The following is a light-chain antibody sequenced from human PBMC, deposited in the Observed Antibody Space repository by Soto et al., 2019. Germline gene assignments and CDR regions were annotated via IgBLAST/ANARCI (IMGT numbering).Light chain of an antibody. V-gene: IGKV1-39*01. CDR2: AAS. J-gene: IGKJ4*01. CDR1: HDISRY. Sequence: DIQLTQSPSLLSASIGASVTITCRASHDISRYLNWYQQKPGKAPKILIYAASSLQSGVPSRFSGSGSGTDFTLTISSLKPEDFETYYCQQSYSTPLTFGGGTKVDIK. CDR3: QQSYSTPLT.